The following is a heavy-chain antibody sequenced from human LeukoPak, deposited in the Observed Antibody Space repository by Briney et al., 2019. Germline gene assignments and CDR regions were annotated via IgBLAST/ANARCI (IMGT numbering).Heavy chain of an antibody. D-gene: IGHD3-10*01. CDR3: ARENWFSPDY. J-gene: IGHJ4*02. V-gene: IGHV3-7*04. Sequence: GGSLRLSCAASGFTVSNTYMGWVRQAPGKGLEWVATISQDVSGTSYVDSVKGRFTISRDNTRDSRYLQMNSLRVEDTAVYYCARENWFSPDYRGQGTLVTVSS. CDR1: GFTVSNTY. CDR2: ISQDVSGT.